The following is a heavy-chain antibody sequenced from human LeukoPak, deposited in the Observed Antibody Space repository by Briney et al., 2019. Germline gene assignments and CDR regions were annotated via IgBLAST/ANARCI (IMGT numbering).Heavy chain of an antibody. Sequence: GSLRLSCAASGFTSSNAWMSWFRQAPGKGLEWAGRIKSKTDGGTTDYAAPVKGRFTISRDDSKNTLYLQMNSLKTEDTAVYYCTTDSGSGTYYYYGMDVWGQGTTVTVSS. CDR2: IKSKTDGGTT. D-gene: IGHD3-10*01. J-gene: IGHJ6*02. CDR3: TTDSGSGTYYYYGMDV. CDR1: GFTSSNAW. V-gene: IGHV3-15*01.